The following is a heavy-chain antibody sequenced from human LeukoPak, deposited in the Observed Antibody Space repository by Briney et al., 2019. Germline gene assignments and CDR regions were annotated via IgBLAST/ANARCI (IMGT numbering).Heavy chain of an antibody. CDR3: VASTC. J-gene: IGHJ4*02. CDR1: GFNVNNAW. CDR2: ISYDGSNK. V-gene: IGHV3-30*03. D-gene: IGHD2-15*01. Sequence: HPGGSLRLSCAASGFNVNNAWMSWVRQAPGKGLEWVAVISYDGSNKYYADSVKGRFTISRDNSKNTLYLQMNSLRAEDTAVYYCVASTCWGQGTLVTASS.